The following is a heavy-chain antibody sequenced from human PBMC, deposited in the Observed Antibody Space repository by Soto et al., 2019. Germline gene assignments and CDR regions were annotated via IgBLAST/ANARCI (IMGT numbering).Heavy chain of an antibody. D-gene: IGHD4-17*01. CDR2: IYYSGST. CDR1: GGSMSSGDYY. V-gene: IGHV4-30-4*01. CDR3: SCVPYGDPDWYFDL. J-gene: IGHJ2*01. Sequence: SETLSLTCTGSGGSMSSGDYYWSCIRQPPGKGLEWIGDIYYSGSTYYNPSLKSRVTISVDTAKNQFSLKLSTVTAADTAVYYCSCVPYGDPDWYFDLWGRGSLVTVSS.